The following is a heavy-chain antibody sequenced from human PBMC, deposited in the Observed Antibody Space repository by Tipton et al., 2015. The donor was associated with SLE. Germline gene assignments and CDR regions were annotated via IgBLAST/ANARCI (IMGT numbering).Heavy chain of an antibody. J-gene: IGHJ5*02. CDR3: VRGHPHIVVVIGGGWFDP. Sequence: TLSLTCTVYGGSFSGYYWSWIRQPPGKGLEWIGEINHSGSTNYNPSLESRLTISVDTSKKQFSLKLSSLTAADTAVYYCVRGHPHIVVVIGGGWFDPWGQGTLVTVSS. V-gene: IGHV4-34*01. CDR1: GGSFSGYY. CDR2: INHSGST. D-gene: IGHD2-21*01.